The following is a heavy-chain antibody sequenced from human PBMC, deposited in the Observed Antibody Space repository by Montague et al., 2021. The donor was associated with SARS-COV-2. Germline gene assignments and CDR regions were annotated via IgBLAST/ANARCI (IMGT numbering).Heavy chain of an antibody. D-gene: IGHD4-17*01. Sequence: SETLSLTCTVSSDSMSTSYGACTRKPQGKGWEWFGYVYYSGGSRSNSSLKSRSTLSVDTSKNKVSRNLRSLTAADTAVYVCVRADRRCPGTPHLYYYKGMDLWGQGTTVTVSS. CDR2: VYYSGGS. CDR3: VRADRRCPGTPHLYYYKGMDL. CDR1: SDSMSTSY. J-gene: IGHJ6*02. V-gene: IGHV4-59*01.